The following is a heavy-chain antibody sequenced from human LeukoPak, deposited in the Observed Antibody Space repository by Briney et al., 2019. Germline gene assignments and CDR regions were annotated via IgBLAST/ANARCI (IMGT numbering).Heavy chain of an antibody. CDR3: ARVHYYEEMATSYGMDV. CDR1: GFTFSSYW. CDR2: IKQDGSEK. J-gene: IGHJ6*02. Sequence: GGSLRLSCAASGFTFSSYWMSWVRQAPGKGLEWVANIKQDGSEKYYVDSVKGRFTISRDNAKNSLYLQMNSLRAEDTAVYYCARVHYYEEMATSYGMDVWGQGTTVTVSS. V-gene: IGHV3-7*01. D-gene: IGHD5-24*01.